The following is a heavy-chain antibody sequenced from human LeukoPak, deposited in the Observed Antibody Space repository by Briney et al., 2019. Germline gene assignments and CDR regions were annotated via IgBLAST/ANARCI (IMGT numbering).Heavy chain of an antibody. J-gene: IGHJ5*02. CDR3: AREFSSSGWA. D-gene: IGHD6-19*01. CDR1: EFTFSSDW. Sequence: GGSLRLSCAASEFTFSSDWMSWVRKAPGQGLEWVANIKQDGSEKYYVDSVKGRFTISRDNAKNSLYLQMNSLRAEDTAVYYCAREFSSSGWAWGQGTLVTVSS. CDR2: IKQDGSEK. V-gene: IGHV3-7*01.